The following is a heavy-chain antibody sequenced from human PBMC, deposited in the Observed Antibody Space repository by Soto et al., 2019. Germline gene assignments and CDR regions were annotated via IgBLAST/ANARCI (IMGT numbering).Heavy chain of an antibody. Sequence: GESLKISCKGSGYSFTSYWIGWVRQMPGKGLEWMGIIYPGDSDTRYSPSFQGQVTISADKSISTAYLQWSSLKASDTAMYYCARDAGYFITGTTGDYYGMDVWGQGTTVTVSS. CDR3: ARDAGYFITGTTGDYYGMDV. J-gene: IGHJ6*02. CDR1: GYSFTSYW. CDR2: IYPGDSDT. D-gene: IGHD1-7*01. V-gene: IGHV5-51*01.